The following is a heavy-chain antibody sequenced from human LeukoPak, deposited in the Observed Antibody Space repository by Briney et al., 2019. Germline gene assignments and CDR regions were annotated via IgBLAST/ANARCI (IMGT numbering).Heavy chain of an antibody. CDR2: TNSDGSST. CDR3: AREEAITIFGVDYNWFDP. CDR1: GFTFSSYW. J-gene: IGHJ5*02. Sequence: GGSLRLSCAASGFTFSSYWMHWVRQAPGKGLVWVSRTNSDGSSTTYADSVKGRFTISRDNAKNTLYLQMNSLRAEDTAVYYCAREEAITIFGVDYNWFDPWGQGTLVTVSS. V-gene: IGHV3-74*01. D-gene: IGHD3-3*01.